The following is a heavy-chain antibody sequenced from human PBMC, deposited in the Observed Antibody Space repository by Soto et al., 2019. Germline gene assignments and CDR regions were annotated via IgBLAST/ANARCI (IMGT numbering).Heavy chain of an antibody. J-gene: IGHJ4*02. Sequence: ASETLSLTCTVSGGSISSYYWSWIRQPPGKGLEWIGSIYYSGSTNYNPSLKSRVTISVDTSKNQFSLKLSSVTAADTAVYYCARVRLGELSLLDYWGQGTLVTVSS. CDR1: GGSISSYY. CDR3: ARVRLGELSLLDY. V-gene: IGHV4-59*08. D-gene: IGHD3-16*02. CDR2: IYYSGST.